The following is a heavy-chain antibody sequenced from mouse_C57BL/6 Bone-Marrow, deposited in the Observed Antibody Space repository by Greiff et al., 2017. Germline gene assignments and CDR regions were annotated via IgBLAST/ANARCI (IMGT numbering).Heavy chain of an antibody. D-gene: IGHD1-1*01. CDR3: ARCGDYYYGSSPSYWYFDV. J-gene: IGHJ1*03. V-gene: IGHV1-50*01. CDR1: GYTFTSYW. Sequence: QVQLQQPGAELVKPGASVKLSCKASGYTFTSYWLQWVKQRPGQGLEWIGELDPSDSYTNYNQKFKGKATLTVDTSSSTAYMQLSSLTSEDSAVYYCARCGDYYYGSSPSYWYFDVWGTGTTVTVSS. CDR2: LDPSDSYT.